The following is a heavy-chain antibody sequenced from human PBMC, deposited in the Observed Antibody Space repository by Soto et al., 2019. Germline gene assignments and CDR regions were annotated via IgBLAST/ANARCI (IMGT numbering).Heavy chain of an antibody. CDR1: GFTFSSYS. CDR3: ARAYCSGGSCYWDY. D-gene: IGHD2-15*01. CDR2: ISSSSSYI. V-gene: IGHV3-21*01. Sequence: EVQLVESGGGLVQPGGSLRLSCAASGFTFSSYSMNWVRQAPGKGLEWVSSISSSSSYIYYADSVKGRFTISRDNAKNSLYLQMNSLRAEDTAVYYCARAYCSGGSCYWDYWGQGTLVTVSS. J-gene: IGHJ4*02.